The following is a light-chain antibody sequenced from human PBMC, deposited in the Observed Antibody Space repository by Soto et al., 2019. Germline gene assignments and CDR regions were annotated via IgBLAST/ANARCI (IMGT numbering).Light chain of an antibody. CDR3: QHRSDWPPICT. Sequence: EVVLTQSPATLSLFPGESATLSCRASETISNQLAWYQQKPGQAPGLLMYDASHRVTGIPARFSGSGSGTDFTLIISSLEPADFAVYYCQHRSDWPPICTFGQGTKVDIK. CDR1: ETISNQ. CDR2: DAS. V-gene: IGKV3-11*01. J-gene: IGKJ2*02.